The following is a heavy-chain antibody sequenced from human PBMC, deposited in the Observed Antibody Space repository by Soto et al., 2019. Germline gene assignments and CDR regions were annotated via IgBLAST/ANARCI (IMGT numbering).Heavy chain of an antibody. J-gene: IGHJ4*02. CDR3: ARGVTAGVDY. Sequence: ASVKVSCKASGYSFTSLDINWVRQTTGQGPEWMGWMEPSSGKTGYAQRFQDRVTMTRDTSINTAYMELRSLTSDDTAFYYCARGVTAGVDYWGQGTMLTVSS. V-gene: IGHV1-8*01. CDR1: GYSFTSLD. CDR2: MEPSSGKT. D-gene: IGHD3-10*01.